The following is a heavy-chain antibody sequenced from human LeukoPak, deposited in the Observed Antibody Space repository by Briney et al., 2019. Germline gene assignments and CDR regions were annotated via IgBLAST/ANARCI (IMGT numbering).Heavy chain of an antibody. CDR1: GFTFSSYA. J-gene: IGHJ4*02. CDR3: AKYYAARSRSFDF. Sequence: GGSLRLSCAASGFTFSSYAMTWVRQSPGKGLEWVSVIGSGGDTYYSDSVQGRFTISRDNSKNTLYLQMNSLGADDTAVYYCAKYYAARSRSFDFWGQGTLVTVSS. D-gene: IGHD3-10*01. V-gene: IGHV3-23*01. CDR2: IGSGGDT.